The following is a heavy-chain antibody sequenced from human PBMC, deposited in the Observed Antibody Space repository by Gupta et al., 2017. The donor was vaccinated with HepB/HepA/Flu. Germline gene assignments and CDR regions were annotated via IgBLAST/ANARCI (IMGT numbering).Heavy chain of an antibody. CDR3: AIDTPSDYGVYYFDY. J-gene: IGHJ4*02. D-gene: IGHD4-17*01. V-gene: IGHV3-48*03. CDR2: ISSSGSTI. CDR1: GFTFSSYE. Sequence: EVQLLESGGGLVQPGGSLRLSCAASGFTFSSYEMNWVRQAPGKGLEWVSYISSSGSTIYYADAVKGRFTISRDNAKNSLYLQMNRLRAEDMAVYYCAIDTPSDYGVYYFDYWRQGTLVTVSS.